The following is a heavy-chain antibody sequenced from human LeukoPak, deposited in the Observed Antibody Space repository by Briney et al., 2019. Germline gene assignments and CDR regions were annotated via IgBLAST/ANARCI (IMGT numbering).Heavy chain of an antibody. D-gene: IGHD3-10*01. CDR1: GFTFSSYE. Sequence: PGGSLRLSCAAPGFTFSSYEMNWVRQAPGKGLEWVSYISSSGSTIYYADSVKGRFTISRDNAKNSLYLQMNSLRAEDTAVYYCARVYYYGSGDYWGQGTLVTVSS. CDR2: ISSSGSTI. J-gene: IGHJ4*02. V-gene: IGHV3-48*03. CDR3: ARVYYYGSGDY.